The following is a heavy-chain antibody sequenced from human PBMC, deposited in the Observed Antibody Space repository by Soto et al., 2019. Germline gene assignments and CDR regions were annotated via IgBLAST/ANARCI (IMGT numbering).Heavy chain of an antibody. V-gene: IGHV5-51*01. CDR2: IYPGDSDT. CDR1: GYSFTNYW. Sequence: GESLKISCEGSGYSFTNYWIGWVRQMPGKGLEWMGIIYPGDSDTRYSPSFQGQVTISADKSISTAHLQWSSLKASDTAMYYCARLARYSGSYKPFDYWGQGTLVTVS. CDR3: ARLARYSGSYKPFDY. D-gene: IGHD1-26*01. J-gene: IGHJ4*02.